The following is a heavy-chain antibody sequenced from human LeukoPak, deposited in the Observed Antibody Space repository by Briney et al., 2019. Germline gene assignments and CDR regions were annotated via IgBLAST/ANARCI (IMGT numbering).Heavy chain of an antibody. CDR2: IGWNSHII. CDR3: AKDRDSSGFAPYFDY. J-gene: IGHJ4*02. D-gene: IGHD3-22*01. V-gene: IGHV3-9*01. Sequence: GGSLRLSCAASGFTFNDYAMHWVRQAPGKGLEWVSGIGWNSHIIGYEDSVKGRFTISRDNARNSLSLQMNSLRAEDTAFYYCAKDRDSSGFAPYFDYWGQGILVTVSS. CDR1: GFTFNDYA.